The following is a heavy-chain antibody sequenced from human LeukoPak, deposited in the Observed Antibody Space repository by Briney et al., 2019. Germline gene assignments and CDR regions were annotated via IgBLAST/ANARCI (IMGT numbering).Heavy chain of an antibody. CDR2: IYYSGSP. D-gene: IGHD3-10*01. V-gene: IGHV4-59*01. CDR1: GGSISSYY. CDR3: ARGSTMIRGAADY. Sequence: PSETLSLTCTVPGGSISSYYWSWIRQPPGKGLEWIGYIYYSGSPNYNPSLKSRVTISVDTSKNQFSLKLSSVTAADTAVYFCARGSTMIRGAADYWGRGTLVTVSS. J-gene: IGHJ4*02.